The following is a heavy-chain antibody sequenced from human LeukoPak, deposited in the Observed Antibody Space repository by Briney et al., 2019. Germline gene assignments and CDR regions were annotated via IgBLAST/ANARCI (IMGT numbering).Heavy chain of an antibody. D-gene: IGHD2-8*01. CDR2: IIPILGIA. V-gene: IGHV1-69*04. Sequence: GASVKVSCKASGGTFSSYAISWVRQAPGQGLEWMGRIIPILGIANYAQKFQGRVTITADKSTSTAYMELSSLRSEDTAVYYCARVFPGLVRTGYYYGMDVWGQGTTVTVSS. J-gene: IGHJ6*02. CDR1: GGTFSSYA. CDR3: ARVFPGLVRTGYYYGMDV.